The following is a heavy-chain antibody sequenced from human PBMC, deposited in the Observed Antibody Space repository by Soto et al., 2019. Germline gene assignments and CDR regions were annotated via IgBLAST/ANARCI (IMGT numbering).Heavy chain of an antibody. J-gene: IGHJ6*02. D-gene: IGHD2-21*02. CDR1: GFTFSSYS. CDR3: ARDLLLSYYYYGMDV. CDR2: ISSSNSYI. Sequence: GGSLRLSCAASGFTFSSYSMNWVRQAPGKGLEWVSSISSSNSYIYYADSVKGRFTISRDNAKNSLYLQMNSLRAEDTAVYYCARDLLLSYYYYGMDVWGQGXTVTVYS. V-gene: IGHV3-21*01.